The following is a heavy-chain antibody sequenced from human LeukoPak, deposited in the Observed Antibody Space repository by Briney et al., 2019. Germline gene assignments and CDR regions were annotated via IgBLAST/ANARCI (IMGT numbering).Heavy chain of an antibody. D-gene: IGHD3-10*01. Sequence: PSETLSLTCTVSGGSISSGDYYWSWIRQLPGKGLEWIGYIYYSGTTYYNPSLKSRVTISVDTSKNQFSLKLSSVTAADTAVYYCARVTMVRGILYDYWGQGTLVTVSS. CDR1: GGSISSGDYY. CDR3: ARVTMVRGILYDY. J-gene: IGHJ4*02. CDR2: IYYSGTT. V-gene: IGHV4-30-4*01.